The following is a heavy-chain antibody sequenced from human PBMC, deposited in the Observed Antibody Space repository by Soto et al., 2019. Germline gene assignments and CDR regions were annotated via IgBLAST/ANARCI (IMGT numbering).Heavy chain of an antibody. J-gene: IGHJ5*02. CDR3: ARDRTDSGYYTNWLDP. CDR2: IIPIFGTT. V-gene: IGHV1-69*06. D-gene: IGHD3-22*01. CDR1: GGTFGSDA. Sequence: GASVKVSCKASGGTFGSDASTWVRQAPGQGLEWVGRIIPIFGTTNYAQNLQGRVTISADKSTLTSYMELHSLTSDDTALYYCARDRTDSGYYTNWLDPWGQGTQVPVSS.